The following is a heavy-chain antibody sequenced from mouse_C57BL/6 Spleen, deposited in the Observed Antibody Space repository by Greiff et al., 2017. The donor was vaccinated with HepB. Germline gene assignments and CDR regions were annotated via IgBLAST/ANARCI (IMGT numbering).Heavy chain of an antibody. Sequence: EVQLQQSVAELVRPGASVKLSCTASGFNIKNTYMHWVKQRPEQGLEWIGRIDPANGNTKYAPKFQGKATITADKSSNTAYLQLSSLTSEDTAIYYCASHYYGSSYDAMDYWGQGTSVTVSS. J-gene: IGHJ4*01. CDR3: ASHYYGSSYDAMDY. CDR2: IDPANGNT. V-gene: IGHV14-3*01. CDR1: GFNIKNTY. D-gene: IGHD1-1*01.